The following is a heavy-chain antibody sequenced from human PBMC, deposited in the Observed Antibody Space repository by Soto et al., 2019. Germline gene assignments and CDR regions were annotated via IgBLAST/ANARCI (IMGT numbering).Heavy chain of an antibody. CDR3: ARGGYDSSGYYPKHFDY. Sequence: SETLSLTCAVYGGSFSGYYWTWIRQPPGTGLEWIGEINHSGSTNYNPSLKSRVTISVDTSKNQFSLKLSSVTAADTAVYYCARGGYDSSGYYPKHFDYWGQGTLVTVSS. CDR1: GGSFSGYY. V-gene: IGHV4-34*01. CDR2: INHSGST. D-gene: IGHD3-22*01. J-gene: IGHJ4*02.